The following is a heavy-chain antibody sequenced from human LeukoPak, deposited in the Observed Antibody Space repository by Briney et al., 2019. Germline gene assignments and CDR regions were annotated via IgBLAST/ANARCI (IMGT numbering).Heavy chain of an antibody. CDR1: GYSFTSYW. V-gene: IGHV5-51*01. D-gene: IGHD1-7*01. CDR2: IYPGDSDT. Sequence: GESLKISCKGSGYSFTSYWIGWVRQMPGKGLEWMGIIYPGDSDTRYSPSFQGQVTISADKSISTAYLQWSSLKASDTAMYYCARHETTGHYYYYYMDVWGKGTTVTVSS. J-gene: IGHJ6*03. CDR3: ARHETTGHYYYYYMDV.